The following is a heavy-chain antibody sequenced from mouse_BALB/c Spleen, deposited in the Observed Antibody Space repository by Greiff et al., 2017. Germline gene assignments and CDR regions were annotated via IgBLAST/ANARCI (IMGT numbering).Heavy chain of an antibody. D-gene: IGHD1-2*01. CDR3: TRDGTTATSFAY. CDR1: GFTFSSYT. CDR2: ISSGGSYT. V-gene: IGHV5-6-4*01. Sequence: EVKLQESGGGLVKPGGSLKLSCAASGFTFSSYTMSWVRQTPEKRLEWVATISSGGSYTYYPDSVKGRFTISRDNAKNTLYLQMSSLKSEDTAMYYCTRDGTTATSFAYWGQGTLVTVSA. J-gene: IGHJ3*01.